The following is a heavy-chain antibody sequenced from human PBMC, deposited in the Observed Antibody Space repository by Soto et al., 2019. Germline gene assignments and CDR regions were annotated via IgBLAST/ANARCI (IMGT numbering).Heavy chain of an antibody. CDR3: ARERSSGWYVDY. CDR1: GYTFTSYD. V-gene: IGHV1-8*01. CDR2: MNPNSGNT. J-gene: IGHJ4*02. Sequence: QVQLVQSGAEVKKPGASVKVSCKASGYTFTSYDINWVRQATGQGLEWMGWMNPNSGNTGYAQKFQGRVTMTRNTSISTAYMELRCRRSEDTAVYYCARERSSGWYVDYWSQGTLVTVSS. D-gene: IGHD6-19*01.